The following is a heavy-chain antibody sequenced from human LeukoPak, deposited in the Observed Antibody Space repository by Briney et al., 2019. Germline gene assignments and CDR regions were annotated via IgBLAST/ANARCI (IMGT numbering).Heavy chain of an antibody. Sequence: GGSLRLSCAASGFTFSSYSMNWVRQAPGKGLEWVSYISSSSSTIYYADSVKGRFTISRDNAKNTLYLQMNSLRAEDTAVYYCARRGYSYGLQYYYYYYMDVWGKGTTVTVSS. CDR3: ARRGYSYGLQYYYYYYMDV. J-gene: IGHJ6*03. V-gene: IGHV3-48*04. CDR1: GFTFSSYS. CDR2: ISSSSSTI. D-gene: IGHD5-18*01.